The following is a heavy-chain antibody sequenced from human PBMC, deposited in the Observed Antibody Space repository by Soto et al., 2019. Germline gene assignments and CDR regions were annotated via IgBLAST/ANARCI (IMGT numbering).Heavy chain of an antibody. CDR2: IRDRVHSYST. V-gene: IGHV3-72*01. CDR3: VSLWSVTGSRDY. CDR1: GLTFSDHY. D-gene: IGHD1-20*01. Sequence: GGSLRLSCAVSGLTFSDHYMGWVRQAPGKGLDWVGRIRDRVHSYSTEYAASVKGRFTISRDDSRNSLYLQMNSLKMEDTAVFYCVSLWSVTGSRDYWGRGTLVTVSS. J-gene: IGHJ4*02.